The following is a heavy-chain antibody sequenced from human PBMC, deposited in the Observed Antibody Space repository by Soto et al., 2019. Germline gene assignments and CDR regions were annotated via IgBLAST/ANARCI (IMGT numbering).Heavy chain of an antibody. V-gene: IGHV4-4*07. CDR2: IYTSGST. J-gene: IGHJ4*02. CDR3: ARDLLGYCRSTSCRYY. CDR1: GGSISSYY. D-gene: IGHD2-2*01. Sequence: PSETLSLTCTVSGGSISSYYWSWIRQPAGKGLEWIGRIYTSGSTNYNPSLKSRVTMSVDTSKNQFSLKLSSVTAAYTAVYYCARDLLGYCRSTSCRYYGGQVTLVTVSS.